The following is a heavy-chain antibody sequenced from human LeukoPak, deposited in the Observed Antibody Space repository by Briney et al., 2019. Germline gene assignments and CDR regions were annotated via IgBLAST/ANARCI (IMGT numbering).Heavy chain of an antibody. CDR3: AGNYDFWSAYYFDY. CDR1: GFTFSDYY. D-gene: IGHD3-3*01. J-gene: IGHJ4*02. Sequence: GGSLRLSCAASGFTFSDYYMGWIRQAPGKGLEWVSYISSSGSTIYYADSVKGRFTISRDNAKNSLYLQMNSLRDEDTAVYYCAGNYDFWSAYYFDYWGQGTLVTVSS. CDR2: ISSSGSTI. V-gene: IGHV3-11*04.